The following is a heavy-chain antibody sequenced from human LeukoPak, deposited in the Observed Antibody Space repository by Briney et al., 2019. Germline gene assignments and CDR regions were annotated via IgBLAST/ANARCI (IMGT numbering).Heavy chain of an antibody. CDR2: ISHDGSNE. D-gene: IGHD6-19*01. J-gene: IGHJ6*02. CDR1: GFTFSSYA. Sequence: GGSLRLSCAASGFTFSSYALHWVRQAPGKGLEWVAVISHDGSNEYYADSVKGRFTISRDNSKNTLNLHMDSLRPDDTALYYCARDRVSSGDAGMDVWGQGTTVTVSS. V-gene: IGHV3-30-3*01. CDR3: ARDRVSSGDAGMDV.